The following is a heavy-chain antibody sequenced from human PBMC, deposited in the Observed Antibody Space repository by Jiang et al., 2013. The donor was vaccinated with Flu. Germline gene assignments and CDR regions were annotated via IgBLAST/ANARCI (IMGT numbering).Heavy chain of an antibody. CDR1: GGSISSGGYF. CDR2: IYYSGST. CDR3: ARDLTAGGYPTYYFDY. J-gene: IGHJ4*02. V-gene: IGHV4-31*03. D-gene: IGHD3-22*01. Sequence: GPGLVKPSQTLSLTCTVSGGSISSGGYFWSWIRQHPGKGLEWIGYIYYSGSTYYNPSLKSRVTISLDTSKNQFSLNLSSVTAADTAVYYCARDLTAGGYPTYYFDYVGPGNPGHRLL.